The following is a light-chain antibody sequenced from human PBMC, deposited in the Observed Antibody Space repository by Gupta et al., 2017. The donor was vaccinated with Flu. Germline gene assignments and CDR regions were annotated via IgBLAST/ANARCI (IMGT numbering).Light chain of an antibody. V-gene: IGKV1-5*03. Sequence: VGDRVTITCRASQSNSCLVSWYQQKPGKAPKLLIYKASRLERGVPSCFSGSGCGTEITLTISGLQPDDFATYYCQEYNSYWAFGQGTKVEIK. CDR2: KAS. J-gene: IGKJ1*01. CDR3: QEYNSYWA. CDR1: QSNSCL.